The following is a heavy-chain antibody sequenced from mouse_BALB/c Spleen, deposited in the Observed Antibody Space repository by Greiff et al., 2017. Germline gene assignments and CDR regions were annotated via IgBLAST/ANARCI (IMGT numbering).Heavy chain of an antibody. CDR2: ILPGSGST. CDR3: ARRGYRRPYAMDY. Sequence: QVQLQQSGAELMKPGASVKISCKATGYTFSSYWIEWVKQRPGHGLEWIGEILPGSGSTNYNEKFKGKATFTADTSSNTAYMQLSSLTSEDSAVYYCARRGYRRPYAMDYWGQGTSVTVSS. CDR1: GYTFSSYW. D-gene: IGHD2-14*01. V-gene: IGHV1-9*01. J-gene: IGHJ4*01.